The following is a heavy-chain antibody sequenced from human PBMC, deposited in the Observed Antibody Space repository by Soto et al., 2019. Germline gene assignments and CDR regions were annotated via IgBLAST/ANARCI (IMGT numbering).Heavy chain of an antibody. D-gene: IGHD3-16*01. J-gene: IGHJ4*02. CDR2: INWKSDI. V-gene: IGHV3-9*01. CDR3: AISQDRGGRTTFIY. Sequence: GGSLRLSCAVSGFTFDDNVMHWVRQAPEKGLEWVSGINWKSDIGYADSVKGCFTISRDNAENSLYLQMNSLRAEDTALYYCAISQDRGGRTTFIYWGQGTQVTVSS. CDR1: GFTFDDNV.